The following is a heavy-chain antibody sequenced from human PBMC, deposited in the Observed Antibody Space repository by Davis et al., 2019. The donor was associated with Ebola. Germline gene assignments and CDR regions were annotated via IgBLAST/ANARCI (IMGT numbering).Heavy chain of an antibody. CDR3: ARAKYYDILTGLLYYYYGMDV. Sequence: SETLSLTCAVYGGSSSRYYWSRIRQPPGKGLEWIGEINHSGSTNYNPSLKSRVTISVDTSKNQFSLKLSSVTAADTAVYYCARAKYYDILTGLLYYYYGMDVWGQGTTVTVSS. D-gene: IGHD3-9*01. J-gene: IGHJ6*02. V-gene: IGHV4-34*01. CDR1: GGSSSRYY. CDR2: INHSGST.